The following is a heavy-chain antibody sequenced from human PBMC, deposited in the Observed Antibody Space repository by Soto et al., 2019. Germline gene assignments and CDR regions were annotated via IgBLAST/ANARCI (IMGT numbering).Heavy chain of an antibody. V-gene: IGHV3-15*01. CDR2: IKSKTDGGTT. J-gene: IGHJ4*02. Sequence: GGSLRLSCAASGFTFSNAWMSWVRQAPGKGLEWVGRIKSKTDGGTTDYAAPVKGRFTISRDDSKSTLYLQMNSLKTEDTAVYYCTTAPIGYSYIIDYWGQGTLVTVSS. D-gene: IGHD5-18*01. CDR1: GFTFSNAW. CDR3: TTAPIGYSYIIDY.